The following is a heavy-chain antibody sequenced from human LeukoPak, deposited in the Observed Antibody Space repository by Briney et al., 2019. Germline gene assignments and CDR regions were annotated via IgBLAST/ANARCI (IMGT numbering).Heavy chain of an antibody. J-gene: IGHJ5*02. V-gene: IGHV4-38-2*02. CDR1: GYSISSGYF. CDR3: ARDISNSSGYYPGVS. D-gene: IGHD3-22*01. CDR2: IYHSGST. Sequence: SETLSLTCTVSGYSISSGYFWGWIRQPPGKGLECIGTIYHSGSTYYNPSLKSRVTISVDTSKNQFSLKLNSVTAADTAVYYCARDISNSSGYYPGVSWGQGTLVIVSS.